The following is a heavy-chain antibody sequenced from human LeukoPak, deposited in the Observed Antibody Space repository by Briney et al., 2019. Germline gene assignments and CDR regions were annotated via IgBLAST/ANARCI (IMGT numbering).Heavy chain of an antibody. CDR2: IFYSGSN. Sequence: SETLSLTCTVSGGSINSSTYYWGWIRQPPGKGLEWIGNIFYSGSNYHTPSLKSRVTISLDTSKNQFSLNLGSVTAADTAVYYCARGREAGTGAGAFDIWGQGTMVTVSS. V-gene: IGHV4-39*07. CDR1: GGSINSSTYY. CDR3: ARGREAGTGAGAFDI. D-gene: IGHD1-1*01. J-gene: IGHJ3*02.